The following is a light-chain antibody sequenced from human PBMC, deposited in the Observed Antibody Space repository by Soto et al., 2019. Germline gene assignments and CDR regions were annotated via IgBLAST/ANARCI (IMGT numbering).Light chain of an antibody. J-gene: IGLJ3*02. CDR1: SGHSSYA. CDR3: QTWGTGIQV. CDR2: VNIDGSH. Sequence: QLVLTQSPSASASLGASVTLTCTLSSGHSSYAIAWHQQRPEKGPRYLMKVNIDGSHSKGDGIPDRFSGSSSGAERYLTISSLQSEDEADYYCQTWGTGIQVFGGGTKLTVL. V-gene: IGLV4-69*01.